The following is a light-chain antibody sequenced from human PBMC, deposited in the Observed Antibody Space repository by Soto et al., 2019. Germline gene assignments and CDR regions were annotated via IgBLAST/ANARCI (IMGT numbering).Light chain of an antibody. J-gene: IGLJ2*01. Sequence: QLVLTQPPSASGTPGQRVTISCSGSSSNIGSNTVNWYQQLPGTAPKLLIYSNNQRPSGVPDRFSGSKSGTSASLAISGLQSEVEADYYCAAWDDSLNGVVFGGGTKVTVL. CDR3: AAWDDSLNGVV. CDR2: SNN. CDR1: SSNIGSNT. V-gene: IGLV1-44*01.